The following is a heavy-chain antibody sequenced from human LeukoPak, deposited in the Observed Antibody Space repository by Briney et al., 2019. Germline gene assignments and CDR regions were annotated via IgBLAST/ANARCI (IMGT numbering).Heavy chain of an antibody. D-gene: IGHD3-10*02. CDR2: MNPNSGNT. CDR3: ARGWSCYLTPYGRGYNWFDP. Sequence: ASVKVSCKASGYTFTSYDINWVRQATGQGLEWMGWMNPNSGNTGYAQKFQGRVTMTRNTSISTAYMELSSLRSEDTAVYYCARGWSCYLTPYGRGYNWFDPWGQGTLVTVSS. V-gene: IGHV1-8*01. CDR1: GYTFTSYD. J-gene: IGHJ5*02.